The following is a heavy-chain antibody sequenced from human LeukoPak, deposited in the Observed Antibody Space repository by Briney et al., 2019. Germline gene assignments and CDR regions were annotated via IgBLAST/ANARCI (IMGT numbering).Heavy chain of an antibody. D-gene: IGHD2-21*02. CDR3: ASAYCGGDCYPNYGMGV. J-gene: IGHJ6*02. V-gene: IGHV1-8*01. CDR1: GYTFTSYD. CDR2: MNPNSGNT. Sequence: ASVKVSCKASGYTFTSYDINWVRQATGQGLEWMGWMNPNSGNTGYAQKFQGRVTMTRNTSISTAYMELSSLRSEDTAVYYCASAYCGGDCYPNYGMGVWGQGTTVTVSS.